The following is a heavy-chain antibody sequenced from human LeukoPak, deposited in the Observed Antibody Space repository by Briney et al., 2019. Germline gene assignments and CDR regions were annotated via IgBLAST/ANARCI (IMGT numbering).Heavy chain of an antibody. CDR2: ISAYNGNT. D-gene: IGHD6-13*01. CDR3: ARDRSRVPGIAAAGTEFDY. J-gene: IGHJ4*02. V-gene: IGHV1-18*01. Sequence: GASVKVSCKASGYTFTSYGISWVRQAPGQGLEWTGWISAYNGNTNYAQKLQGRVTMTTDTSTSTAYMELRSLRSDDTAVYYCARDRSRVPGIAAAGTEFDYWGQGTLVTVSS. CDR1: GYTFTSYG.